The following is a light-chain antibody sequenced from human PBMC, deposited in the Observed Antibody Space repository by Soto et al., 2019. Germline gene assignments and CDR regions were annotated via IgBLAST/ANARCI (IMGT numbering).Light chain of an antibody. V-gene: IGKV1-5*01. Sequence: DIPMIQSHSTLSASVGDRVTITCRASQSINSWLAWYQQKPGKAPKFLIYDASSLESGVPSRFSGSASGTEFTLTISSLQPDDFATYYCQQYETYPITFGQGTRLEI. CDR3: QQYETYPIT. CDR1: QSINSW. CDR2: DAS. J-gene: IGKJ5*01.